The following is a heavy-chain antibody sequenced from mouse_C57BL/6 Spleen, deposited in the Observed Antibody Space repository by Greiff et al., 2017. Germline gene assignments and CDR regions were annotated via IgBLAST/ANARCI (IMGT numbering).Heavy chain of an antibody. D-gene: IGHD1-1*01. CDR2: IDPNSGGT. V-gene: IGHV1-72*01. CDR1: GYTFTSYW. CDR3: ARFPITTVVATPHAMDY. Sequence: QVQLQQPGAELVKPAASVKLSCKASGYTFTSYWMHWVKQRPGRGLEWIGRIDPNSGGTKYNEKFKSKATLTVDKPSSTAYMQLSSLTSEDSAVYYCARFPITTVVATPHAMDYWGQGTSVTVSS. J-gene: IGHJ4*01.